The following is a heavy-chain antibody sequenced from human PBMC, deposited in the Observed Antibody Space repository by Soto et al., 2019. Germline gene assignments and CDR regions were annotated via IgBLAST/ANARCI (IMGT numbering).Heavy chain of an antibody. Sequence: PGGSLRLSCAASGFTFSSYSMNWVRQAPGKGLEWVSTISTTGGSIYYADSVKGRFTISRDNSKNTLYLQMNGLRVEDTAVYYCAKDRIAGNFDYWGQGTQVTVSS. CDR1: GFTFSSYS. CDR3: AKDRIAGNFDY. J-gene: IGHJ4*02. CDR2: ISTTGGSI. V-gene: IGHV3-23*01.